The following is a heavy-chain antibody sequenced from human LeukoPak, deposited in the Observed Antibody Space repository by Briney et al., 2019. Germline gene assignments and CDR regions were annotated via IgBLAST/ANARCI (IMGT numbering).Heavy chain of an antibody. V-gene: IGHV1-2*02. CDR1: GYTFTGYY. J-gene: IGHJ4*02. CDR3: ARDLHIATPRWTFDY. D-gene: IGHD3/OR15-3a*01. CDR2: INLNNGGT. Sequence: ASVKVSCKASGYTFTGYYMHWVRQAPGQGLEWMGWINLNNGGTNYAQNFQGRVTMTSDTSISTAYMELSRLRSDDTAMYYCARDLHIATPRWTFDYWGQGTLVTVSS.